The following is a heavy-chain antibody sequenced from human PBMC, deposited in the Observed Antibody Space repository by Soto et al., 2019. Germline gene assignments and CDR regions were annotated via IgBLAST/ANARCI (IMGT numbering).Heavy chain of an antibody. J-gene: IGHJ4*02. CDR1: GGSISSYY. V-gene: IGHV4-59*08. Sequence: QVQLQESGPGLVKPSETLSLTCTVSGGSISSYYWSWIRQPPGKGLEWIGYIYYSGSTNYNPSLKSRVTISVDTSKNQCSLKLSSVTAADTAVYYCARHQGPYGDYFDYWGQGTLVTVSS. CDR2: IYYSGST. D-gene: IGHD4-17*01. CDR3: ARHQGPYGDYFDY.